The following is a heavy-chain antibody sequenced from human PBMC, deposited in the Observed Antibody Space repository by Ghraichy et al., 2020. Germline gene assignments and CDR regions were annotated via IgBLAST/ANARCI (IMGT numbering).Heavy chain of an antibody. CDR3: ARRPAGSHFGAFDI. J-gene: IGHJ3*02. D-gene: IGHD1-26*01. CDR2: IYFGGNT. CDR1: GVSVSSDRYY. Sequence: SETLSLTCTVSGVSVSSDRYYWGWIRQPPGKGLECVGSIYFGGNTYYNPSLTSRVTMDTSKNQFSLKLTSVTASDTAVYYCARRPAGSHFGAFDIWGQGTMVTVSS. V-gene: IGHV4-39*01.